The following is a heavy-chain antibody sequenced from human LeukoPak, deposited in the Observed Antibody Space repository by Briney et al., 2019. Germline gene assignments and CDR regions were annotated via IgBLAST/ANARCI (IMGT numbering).Heavy chain of an antibody. D-gene: IGHD1-26*01. CDR2: INPNSGGT. Sequence: ASVKVSCKASGYTFTGYYMHWVRQAPGQGLEWMGWINPNSGGTNYAQKFQGRVTMTRDTSISTAYMELSRLRSDDTAVYYCARDPSLATPLGIDYWGQGTLVTASS. V-gene: IGHV1-2*02. CDR1: GYTFTGYY. CDR3: ARDPSLATPLGIDY. J-gene: IGHJ4*02.